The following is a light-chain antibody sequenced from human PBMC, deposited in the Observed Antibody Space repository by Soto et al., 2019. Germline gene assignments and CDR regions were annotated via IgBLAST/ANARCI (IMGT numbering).Light chain of an antibody. J-gene: IGKJ1*01. Sequence: EIVMTQSPATLSVSPGETASLSCRASQSAGNFLAWYQQKPGQAPRLLIYYISTRATGIPARFSGSGSGTEFTLTINSLQSEDSAVYYCQQYYHWPRTFGQGTKVDIK. CDR1: QSAGNF. V-gene: IGKV3D-15*01. CDR2: YIS. CDR3: QQYYHWPRT.